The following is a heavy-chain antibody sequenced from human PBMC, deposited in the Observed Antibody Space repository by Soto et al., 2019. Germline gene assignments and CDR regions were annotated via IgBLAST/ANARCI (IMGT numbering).Heavy chain of an antibody. V-gene: IGHV3-21*01. CDR1: GFTFSSYS. Sequence: EAQLVESGGGLVNPGGSLRLACAASGFTFSSYSMNWVRQAPGKGLEWVSSISSSSSYIYYADSVKGRFTISRDNAKNSLYLQMNSLRAEDTAVYYCARDDGGSGWSNDYWGQGTLVTVSS. D-gene: IGHD6-19*01. J-gene: IGHJ4*02. CDR2: ISSSSSYI. CDR3: ARDDGGSGWSNDY.